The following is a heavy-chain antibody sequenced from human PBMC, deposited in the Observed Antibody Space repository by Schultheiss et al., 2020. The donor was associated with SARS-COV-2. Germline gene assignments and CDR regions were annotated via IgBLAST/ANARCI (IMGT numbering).Heavy chain of an antibody. Sequence: GGSLRLSCAVSGFTFSSYGMSWVRQAPGKGLEWISGISDSGANTDYADSVKGRFTISRDNSKNTLYLQMNSLRAEDTAVYYCAKAEVYSYGYLDAFDIWGQGTMVTVSS. J-gene: IGHJ3*02. CDR3: AKAEVYSYGYLDAFDI. CDR2: ISDSGANT. D-gene: IGHD5-18*01. CDR1: GFTFSSYG. V-gene: IGHV3-23*01.